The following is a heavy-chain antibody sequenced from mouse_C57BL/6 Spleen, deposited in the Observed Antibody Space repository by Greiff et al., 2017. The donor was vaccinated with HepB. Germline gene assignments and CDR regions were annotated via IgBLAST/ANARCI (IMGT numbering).Heavy chain of an antibody. CDR2: IYPGDGDT. CDR1: GYAFSSSW. Sequence: QVQLQQSGPELVKPGASVKISCKASGYAFSSSWMNWVKQRPGKGLEWIGRIYPGDGDTNYNGKFKGKATLTADKSSSTAYMQLSSLTSEDSAVYFCARLVGHNFDYWGQGTTLTVSS. CDR3: ARLVGHNFDY. J-gene: IGHJ2*01. V-gene: IGHV1-82*01. D-gene: IGHD1-1*02.